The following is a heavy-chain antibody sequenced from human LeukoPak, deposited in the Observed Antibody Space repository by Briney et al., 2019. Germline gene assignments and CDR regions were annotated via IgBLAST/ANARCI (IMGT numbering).Heavy chain of an antibody. J-gene: IGHJ4*02. V-gene: IGHV3-7*03. D-gene: IGHD1-14*01. CDR3: TRLPRETAGDY. CDR2: IHPDSSDK. CDR1: GFTFRHSW. Sequence: GGSLRLSCEASGFTFRHSWLSWIRQTPGKGLEWVANIHPDSSDKFYVDSMEGRFTISRDNTKNSLYLQIDNARLDDTGLYYCTRLPRETAGDYWGQGTLVTVSS.